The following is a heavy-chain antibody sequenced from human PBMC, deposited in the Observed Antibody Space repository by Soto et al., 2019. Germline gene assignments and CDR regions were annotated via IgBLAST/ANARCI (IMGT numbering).Heavy chain of an antibody. Sequence: SQTLSLTCAISGDSVSSNSAARNWIRQSPSRGLEWLGRTYYRSKWYNDYAVSVKSRITINPDTSKNQFSLQLNSVTPEDTAVYYCARATVPLSFLWGDRAGRFDYWGQGTLVTVSS. J-gene: IGHJ4*02. CDR1: GDSVSSNSAA. CDR3: ARATVPLSFLWGDRAGRFDY. D-gene: IGHD2-21*02. CDR2: TYYRSKWYN. V-gene: IGHV6-1*01.